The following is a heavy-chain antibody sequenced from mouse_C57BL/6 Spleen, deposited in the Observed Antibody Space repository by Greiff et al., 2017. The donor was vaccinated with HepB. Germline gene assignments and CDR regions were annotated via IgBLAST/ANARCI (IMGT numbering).Heavy chain of an antibody. V-gene: IGHV14-3*01. CDR2: IDPANGNT. CDR1: GFNIKNTY. J-gene: IGHJ2*01. Sequence: VAELVRPGASVKLSCTASGFNIKNTYMHWVKQRPEQGLEWIGRIDPANGNTKYAPKFQGKATITADTSSSTAYMQLSSLTSEDSAVYYCADGYYGDYWGQGTTLTVSS. CDR3: ADGYYGDY. D-gene: IGHD2-3*01.